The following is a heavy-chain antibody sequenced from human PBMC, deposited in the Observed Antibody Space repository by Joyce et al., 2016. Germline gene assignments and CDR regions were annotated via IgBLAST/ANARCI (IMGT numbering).Heavy chain of an antibody. J-gene: IGHJ6*03. V-gene: IGHV3-23*01. CDR1: GFIFRAYA. CDR2: SSARGGGT. Sequence: EVQLLESGGGLVQPGGSLRLSCAASGFIFRAYAMSWVRQAPGKGLEWVSSSSARGGGTYYADSVKGRFTISRDNSKNTLYLQMNSLRADDTAVYYCAREPPQRSGVQHNYYYYMDVWGKGTTVTVSS. CDR3: AREPPQRSGVQHNYYYYMDV. D-gene: IGHD3-3*01.